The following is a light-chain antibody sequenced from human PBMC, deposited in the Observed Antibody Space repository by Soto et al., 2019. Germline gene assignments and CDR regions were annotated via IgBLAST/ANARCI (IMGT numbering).Light chain of an antibody. CDR2: EVI. CDR3: SSYAGSNFYD. Sequence: QSALTQPPSASGSPGQSVTISCTGTSSDVGGYNYVSWYQQHPGKAPKLMIYEVIKRPSGVPDRFSGSKSGNTASLTVSGLQAEDEADYYCSSYAGSNFYDFGTGTKLTVL. CDR1: SSDVGGYNY. V-gene: IGLV2-8*01. J-gene: IGLJ1*01.